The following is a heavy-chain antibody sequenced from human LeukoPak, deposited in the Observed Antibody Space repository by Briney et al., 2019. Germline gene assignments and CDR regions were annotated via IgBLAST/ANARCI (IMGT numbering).Heavy chain of an antibody. CDR3: AKEGGYSSGWYGVGY. J-gene: IGHJ4*02. Sequence: GGSLRLSCAASGFTFSSYAMSWVRQAPGKGLEWVSAISGSGGSTYYADSVKGRFTISRDNTKNTLYLQMNSLRAEDTAVYYCAKEGGYSSGWYGVGYWGQGTLVTVSS. D-gene: IGHD6-19*01. CDR2: ISGSGGST. CDR1: GFTFSSYA. V-gene: IGHV3-23*01.